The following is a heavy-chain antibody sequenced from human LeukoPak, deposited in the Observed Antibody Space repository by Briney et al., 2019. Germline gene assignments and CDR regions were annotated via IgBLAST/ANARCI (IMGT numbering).Heavy chain of an antibody. Sequence: GGSLRLSCAASGFTFSTYWIHWVRQAPGKRLLWVSRINSDGGNTVYADSAKGRFTISKDNVKNTVYLQMSSLRAEDTAVYYCAREAYSNYAYDMWGQGTMVIVSS. CDR1: GFTFSTYW. CDR2: INSDGGNT. CDR3: AREAYSNYAYDM. J-gene: IGHJ3*02. D-gene: IGHD6-13*01. V-gene: IGHV3-74*01.